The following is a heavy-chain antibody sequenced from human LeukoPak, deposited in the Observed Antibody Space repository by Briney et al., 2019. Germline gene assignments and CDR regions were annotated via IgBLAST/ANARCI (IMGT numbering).Heavy chain of an antibody. Sequence: GGSLRLSCAASGFTLSSYAMSWVRQAPGKGLEWVSAISGSGGSTYYADSVKGRFTISRDNSKNTLYLQMNSLRAEDTAVYYCAKDLATGYSSYYYGMDVWGQGTTVTVSS. CDR2: ISGSGGST. CDR3: AKDLATGYSSYYYGMDV. CDR1: GFTLSSYA. J-gene: IGHJ6*02. V-gene: IGHV3-23*01. D-gene: IGHD3-9*01.